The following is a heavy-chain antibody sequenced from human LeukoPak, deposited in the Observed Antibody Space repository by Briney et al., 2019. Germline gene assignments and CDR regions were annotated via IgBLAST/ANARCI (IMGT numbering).Heavy chain of an antibody. Sequence: GGSLRLSCAASGFTFSSFAMGGVRQAPGKGLEWVSAISGRGGGTYYADSVKGRFTISRDNSKNTLYLQMNSLRAEDTAVYYCAKGPSIVVVPAAIPTGFDYWGQGTLVTVSS. V-gene: IGHV3-23*01. J-gene: IGHJ4*02. D-gene: IGHD2-2*02. CDR1: GFTFSSFA. CDR3: AKGPSIVVVPAAIPTGFDY. CDR2: ISGRGGGT.